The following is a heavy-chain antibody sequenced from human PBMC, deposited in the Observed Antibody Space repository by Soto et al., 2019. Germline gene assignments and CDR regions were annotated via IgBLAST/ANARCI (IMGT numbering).Heavy chain of an antibody. D-gene: IGHD3-10*01. Sequence: QVQLVESGGGVVQPGRSLRLSCAASGFTFSSYAMHWVRQAPGKGLEWVAVISYDGSNKYYADSVKGRFTISRDNSKNTLYLQMNRLRAEDTAVYYCARDQVLLWFGELLYDYYYGMDVWGQGTTVTVSS. CDR1: GFTFSSYA. CDR2: ISYDGSNK. J-gene: IGHJ6*02. CDR3: ARDQVLLWFGELLYDYYYGMDV. V-gene: IGHV3-30-3*01.